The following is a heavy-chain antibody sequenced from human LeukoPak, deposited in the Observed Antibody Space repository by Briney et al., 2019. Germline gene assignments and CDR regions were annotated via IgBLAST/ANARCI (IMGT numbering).Heavy chain of an antibody. CDR3: ARGQRLFNWFAP. V-gene: IGHV4-34*01. J-gene: IGHJ5*02. Sequence: SETLSLTCAVSGGSFSVHLWTWLRQPPRKGLVCIGDVNHSGVTRYNPSLRSRLLIFADGSKRHFYLSLTSVTAADTALYFCARGQRLFNWFAPLGQGTLVSVSA. D-gene: IGHD6-25*01. CDR1: GGSFSVHL. CDR2: VNHSGVT.